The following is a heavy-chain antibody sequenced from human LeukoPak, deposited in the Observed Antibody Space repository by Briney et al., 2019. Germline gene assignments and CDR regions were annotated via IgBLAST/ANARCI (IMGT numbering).Heavy chain of an antibody. CDR3: ARDQGLYNWFDP. Sequence: SETLSLTCAVYGGSFSGYYWSWIRQPPGKGLEWIGEINHSGSTNYNPSLKSRVTISVDTSKNQFSLKLSSVTAADTAVYYCARDQGLYNWFDPWGQGTLVTVSS. J-gene: IGHJ5*02. D-gene: IGHD2-2*01. V-gene: IGHV4-34*01. CDR2: INHSGST. CDR1: GGSFSGYY.